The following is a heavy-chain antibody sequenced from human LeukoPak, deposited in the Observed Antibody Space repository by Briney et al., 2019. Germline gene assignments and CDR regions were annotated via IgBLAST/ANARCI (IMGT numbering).Heavy chain of an antibody. J-gene: IGHJ3*02. CDR3: ATEGLIAVAGTVAFDI. D-gene: IGHD6-19*01. CDR2: VDPGDGET. CDR1: GYTFTDYY. V-gene: IGHV1-69-2*01. Sequence: ASVKISCKVSGYTFTDYYMHWVQQAPGKGLEWMGLVDPGDGETIYAEKFQGRVTITADASTDTAYMELSSLRSEDTAVYYCATEGLIAVAGTVAFDIWGQGTMVTVSS.